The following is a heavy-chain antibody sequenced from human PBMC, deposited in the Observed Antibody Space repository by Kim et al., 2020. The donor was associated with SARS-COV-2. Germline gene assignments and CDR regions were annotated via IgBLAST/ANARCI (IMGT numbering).Heavy chain of an antibody. D-gene: IGHD6-13*01. V-gene: IGHV4-34*01. Sequence: SETLSLTCAVYGGSFSGYYWSWIRQPPGKGLEWIGEINHSGSTNYNPSLKSRVTISVDTSKNQFSLKLSSVTAADTAVYYCARLGIAAASGYFQHWGQGTLVTVSS. J-gene: IGHJ1*01. CDR3: ARLGIAAASGYFQH. CDR2: INHSGST. CDR1: GGSFSGYY.